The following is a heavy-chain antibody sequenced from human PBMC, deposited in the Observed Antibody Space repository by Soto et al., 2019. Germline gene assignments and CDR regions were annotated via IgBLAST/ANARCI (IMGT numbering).Heavy chain of an antibody. D-gene: IGHD1-7*01. J-gene: IGHJ6*02. CDR3: ASDYNWNYHHHYYAMDV. CDR1: GSAFTGHG. CDR2: INANSGGR. Sequence: VPVKVACKASGSAFTGHGMHCVRQAPGQGLEWMGWINANSGGRNCAQKFQGRVTMTRDTSISTAYMELSRLRSDDTAVYYCASDYNWNYHHHYYAMDVWGQATTVTLCS. V-gene: IGHV1-2*02.